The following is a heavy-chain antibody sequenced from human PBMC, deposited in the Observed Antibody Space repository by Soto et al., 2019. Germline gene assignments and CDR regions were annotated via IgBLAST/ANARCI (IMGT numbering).Heavy chain of an antibody. V-gene: IGHV5-51*01. CDR3: TTDLTDILPWDV. J-gene: IGHJ6*02. D-gene: IGHD3-9*01. CDR1: GYSFTSYW. CDR2: IYPGDSDT. Sequence: GESLKISCKGSGYSFTSYWIGWVRQMPGKGLEWMGIIYPGDSDTRYSPSFQGQVTISADKSISTAYLQMNSLKTEDTAVYYCTTDLTDILPWDVWGQGTTVTVSS.